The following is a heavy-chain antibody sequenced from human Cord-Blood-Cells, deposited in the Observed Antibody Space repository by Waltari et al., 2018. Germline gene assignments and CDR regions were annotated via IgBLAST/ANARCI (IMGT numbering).Heavy chain of an antibody. CDR1: GFTFSSYS. CDR3: ATAHPWDFDY. Sequence: EVQLVESGGGLVKPGGSLRLSCAASGFTFSSYSMNWVRQAPGKGVDWVSSIISSSYIDYEDSMKSRFTIPRDNAKNSLYLQMNSLRAEDTAVYYCATAHPWDFDYWGQGTLVTVSS. V-gene: IGHV3-21*01. D-gene: IGHD3-16*01. J-gene: IGHJ4*02. CDR2: IISSSYI.